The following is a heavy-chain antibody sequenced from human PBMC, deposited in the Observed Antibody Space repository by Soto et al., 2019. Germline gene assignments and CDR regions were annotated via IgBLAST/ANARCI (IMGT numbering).Heavy chain of an antibody. CDR3: ARRGITMVRGVKTFYYYYGMDV. CDR2: IYYSGST. J-gene: IGHJ6*02. D-gene: IGHD3-10*01. Sequence: PSETLSLTCTVSGGSISSYYWSWIRQPSGKGLEWIGYIYYSGSTNYNPSLKSRVTISVDTSKNQFSLKLSSVTAADTAVYYCARRGITMVRGVKTFYYYYGMDVWGQGTTVTVSS. CDR1: GGSISSYY. V-gene: IGHV4-59*08.